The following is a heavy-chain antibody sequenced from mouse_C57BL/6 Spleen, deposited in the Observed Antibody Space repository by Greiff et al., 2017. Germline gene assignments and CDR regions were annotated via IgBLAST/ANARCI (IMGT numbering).Heavy chain of an antibody. CDR1: GFTFSSYT. CDR3: ARRNYGSKDWYFDV. J-gene: IGHJ1*03. D-gene: IGHD1-1*01. V-gene: IGHV5-9*01. Sequence: EVQLQESGGGLVKPGGSLKLSCAASGFTFSSYTMSWVRQTPEKRLEWVATISGGGGNTYYPDSVKGRFTISRDNAKNTLYLQMSSLRSEDTALYYCARRNYGSKDWYFDVWGTGTTVTVSS. CDR2: ISGGGGNT.